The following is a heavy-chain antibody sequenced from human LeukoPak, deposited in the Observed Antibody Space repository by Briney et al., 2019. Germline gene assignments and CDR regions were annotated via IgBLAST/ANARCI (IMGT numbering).Heavy chain of an antibody. D-gene: IGHD2-2*03. CDR1: GFTVSSNY. Sequence: PGGSLRLSCAASGFTVSSNYMSWVRQAPGKGLEWVSYISSSSSTIYYADSVKGRFTISRDNAKNSLYLQMNSLRAEDTAVYYCVRLEWIWGQGTLVTVSS. J-gene: IGHJ1*01. CDR2: ISSSSSTI. CDR3: VRLEWI. V-gene: IGHV3-48*01.